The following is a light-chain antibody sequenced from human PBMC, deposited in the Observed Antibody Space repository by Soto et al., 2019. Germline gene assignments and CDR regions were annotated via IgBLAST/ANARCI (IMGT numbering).Light chain of an antibody. CDR2: GAS. V-gene: IGKV1-39*01. CDR1: QTISNY. CDR3: QQSYNVPFT. Sequence: DIQMTQSRASLAASLGDRITISCRACQTISNYLNWYHQKPGEAPKILIYGASTLQSGVPSSVSGSGSGTEFTLSISSLQPEDFGTYYCQQSYNVPFTFGPGTKVDVK. J-gene: IGKJ3*01.